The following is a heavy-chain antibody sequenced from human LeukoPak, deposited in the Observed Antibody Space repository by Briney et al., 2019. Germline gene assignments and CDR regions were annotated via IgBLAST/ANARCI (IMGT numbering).Heavy chain of an antibody. Sequence: SETLSLTCTVSGASINSYYWSWIRQPPGKGLEWIAYIYYSGNTNKNSSLKSRVTISVDTSKNQFSLKLSSVTAADTAVSYCARVGSTMARDYFDYWGQGTLVSVSS. CDR2: IYYSGNT. CDR3: ARVGSTMARDYFDY. CDR1: GASINSYY. D-gene: IGHD3-10*01. J-gene: IGHJ4*02. V-gene: IGHV4-59*01.